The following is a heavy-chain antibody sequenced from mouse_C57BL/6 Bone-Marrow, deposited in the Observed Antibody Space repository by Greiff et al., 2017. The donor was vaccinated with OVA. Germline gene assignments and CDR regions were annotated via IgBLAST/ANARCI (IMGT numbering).Heavy chain of an antibody. Sequence: GYSITNGSTDSNPSLKSRISITRDTSKNQLFLQLNSVTTEDIATYYCARGAGYFDVWGTGTTVTVSS. CDR2: SITNGST. J-gene: IGHJ1*03. CDR3: ARGAGYFDV. V-gene: IGHV3-4*01.